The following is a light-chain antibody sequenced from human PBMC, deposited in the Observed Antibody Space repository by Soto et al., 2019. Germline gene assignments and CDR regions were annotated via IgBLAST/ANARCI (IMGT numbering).Light chain of an antibody. CDR1: QDIRFY. Sequence: DIQMTQSPSSLSASLGDRVTITCQASQDIRFYLNWFHQKTGQAPKLLIYDASQLETGVPSRFSGSGSGTDFTFTINRLQPEDIGTYYCQHYNSFPITFGQGTRLDI. J-gene: IGKJ5*01. CDR3: QHYNSFPIT. CDR2: DAS. V-gene: IGKV1-33*01.